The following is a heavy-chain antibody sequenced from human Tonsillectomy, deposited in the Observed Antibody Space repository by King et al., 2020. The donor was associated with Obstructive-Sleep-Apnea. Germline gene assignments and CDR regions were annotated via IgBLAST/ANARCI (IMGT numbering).Heavy chain of an antibody. V-gene: IGHV3-49*03. CDR1: GFTFGDYA. CDR3: TRDTQGYSSGYFDY. CDR2: IRSKAYGGTT. J-gene: IGHJ4*02. Sequence: VQLVESGGGLVQPGRSLRLSCTASGFTFGDYAMSWFRQAPGKGLEWGGFIRSKAYGGTTEYAASVKRRFTISRDDSKSIAYLKMNSLKTEDTAVYYCTRDTQGYSSGYFDYWGQGTLVTVSS. D-gene: IGHD6-19*01.